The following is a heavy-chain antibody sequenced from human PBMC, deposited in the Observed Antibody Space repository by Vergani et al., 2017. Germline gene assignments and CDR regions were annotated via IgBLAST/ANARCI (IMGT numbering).Heavy chain of an antibody. J-gene: IGHJ4*02. D-gene: IGHD5-24*01. V-gene: IGHV3-23*01. Sequence: EVQLLESGGGLVQPGGSLRLSCAASGFTFSSYAMSWVRQAPGKGLEWVSAISGSGGSTYYADSVKGRFTISRDNSKNTLYLQMNSLRAEDTAVYYCAKERRWLQYTARGGFDYWGQGTLVTVSS. CDR1: GFTFSSYA. CDR2: ISGSGGST. CDR3: AKERRWLQYTARGGFDY.